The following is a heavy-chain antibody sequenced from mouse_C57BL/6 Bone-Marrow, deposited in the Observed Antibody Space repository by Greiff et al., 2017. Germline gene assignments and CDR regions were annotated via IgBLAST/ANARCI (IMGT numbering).Heavy chain of an antibody. V-gene: IGHV1-55*01. CDR1: GYTFTSYW. Sequence: QVQLQQSGAELVKPGASVKMSCKASGYTFTSYWITWVKQRPGQGLEWIGDIYPGSGSTNYNEKFKSKATLTVDTSSSTAYMQLSSLTSEDSAVYYCARWLLRDYAMDYWGQRTSVTVSS. CDR2: IYPGSGST. CDR3: ARWLLRDYAMDY. J-gene: IGHJ4*01. D-gene: IGHD2-3*01.